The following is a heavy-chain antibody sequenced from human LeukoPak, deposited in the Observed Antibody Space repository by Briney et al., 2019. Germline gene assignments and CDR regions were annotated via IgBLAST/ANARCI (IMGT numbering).Heavy chain of an antibody. D-gene: IGHD6-19*01. CDR1: GFTFSSYA. Sequence: GGSLRLSCASSGFTFSSYAMSWVRQAPGKGLEWVSAISGSGGSTYYADSVKGRFTISRDNSKNTLYLQMNSLRAEDTAVYCCAKPRYSSEAWSFDYWGQGTLVTVSS. CDR2: ISGSGGST. CDR3: AKPRYSSEAWSFDY. V-gene: IGHV3-23*01. J-gene: IGHJ4*02.